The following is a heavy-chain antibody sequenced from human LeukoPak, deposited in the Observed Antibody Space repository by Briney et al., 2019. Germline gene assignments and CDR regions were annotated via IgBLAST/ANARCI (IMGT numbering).Heavy chain of an antibody. CDR3: ARGKKYCSSTSCYRVDY. Sequence: GASVKVSCKASGYTFTSYDINWVRQATGQGLEWMGWMNPNSGNTGYAQKFQGRVTMTRNTSISKAYMELSSLRSEDTAAYYCARGKKYCSSTSCYRVDYWGQGTLVTVSS. J-gene: IGHJ4*02. D-gene: IGHD2-2*01. CDR1: GYTFTSYD. V-gene: IGHV1-8*01. CDR2: MNPNSGNT.